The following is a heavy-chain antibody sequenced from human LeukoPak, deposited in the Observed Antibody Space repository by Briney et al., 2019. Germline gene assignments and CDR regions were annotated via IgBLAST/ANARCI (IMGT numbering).Heavy chain of an antibody. CDR1: GGTFSSYA. CDR2: IIPIFGTA. J-gene: IGHJ5*02. V-gene: IGHV1-69*01. CDR3: ARDRGYYDSSGYYSSFDP. D-gene: IGHD3-22*01. Sequence: SVKVSCKASGGTFSSYAISWVRQAPGQGLEWMGGIIPIFGTANYAQKFQGRVTITADESTSTAYMELSSLRSEDTAVYYCARDRGYYDSSGYYSSFDPWGQGTLVTVSS.